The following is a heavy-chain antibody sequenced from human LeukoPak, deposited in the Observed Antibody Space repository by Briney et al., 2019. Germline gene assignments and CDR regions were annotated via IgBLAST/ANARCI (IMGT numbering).Heavy chain of an antibody. CDR2: ISAYNGDT. CDR1: GYTFTSYG. CDR3: ARDWPQQLDLDY. V-gene: IGHV1-18*01. Sequence: ASVKVSCKASGYTFTSYGISWVRQAPGQGLEWMGWISAYNGDTNYAQKSQGRVTMTTDTSTTTAYMELRSLRFDDTAVYYCARDWPQQLDLDYWGQGTLVTVSS. J-gene: IGHJ4*02. D-gene: IGHD6-13*01.